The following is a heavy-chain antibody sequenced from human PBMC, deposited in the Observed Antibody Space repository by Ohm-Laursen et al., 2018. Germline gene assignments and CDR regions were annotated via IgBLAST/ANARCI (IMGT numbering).Heavy chain of an antibody. V-gene: IGHV3-7*01. D-gene: IGHD3-3*02. J-gene: IGHJ5*02. CDR3: ARDIRWFDP. Sequence: GSLRLSCAASGFIFSNYWMTWVRQAPGKGLEWVANIRKDGGETYYVDSVKGRFTISRDNAKNSLYLQMNSLRAEDTAVYYCARDIRWFDPWGHGTLVIVSS. CDR2: IRKDGGET. CDR1: GFIFSNYW.